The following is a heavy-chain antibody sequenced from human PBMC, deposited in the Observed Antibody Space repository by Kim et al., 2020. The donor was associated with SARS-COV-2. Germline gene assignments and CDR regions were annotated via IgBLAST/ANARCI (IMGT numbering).Heavy chain of an antibody. V-gene: IGHV4-59*08. CDR1: GGSMSSYY. J-gene: IGHJ4*02. CDR2: IYSSGST. D-gene: IGHD3-3*01. CDR3: ARHVHNYGYYYFDY. Sequence: SETLSLTCTVSGGSMSSYYWNWIRQPPGKGPEWIGYIYSSGSTNYNPSLKSRVTISVDTSKNQFSLKLSSVTAADTAVYYCARHVHNYGYYYFDYWGQGTLVTVSS.